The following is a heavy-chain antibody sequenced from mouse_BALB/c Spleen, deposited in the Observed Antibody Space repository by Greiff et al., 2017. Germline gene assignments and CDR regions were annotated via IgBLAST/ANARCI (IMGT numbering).Heavy chain of an antibody. J-gene: IGHJ4*01. D-gene: IGHD1-1*01. CDR3: ARSYYYGLYYTMDY. Sequence: QVTLKESGPGILQPSQTLCLTCSFSGFSLSTSGMGVGWIRQPSGKGLEWLAHIWWDDDKRYNPALKSRLTISKDTSSNQVYLKIASVDTADTATYYGARSYYYGLYYTMDYWGQGTSVTVSA. V-gene: IGHV8-8*01. CDR1: GFSLSTSGMG. CDR2: IWWDDDK.